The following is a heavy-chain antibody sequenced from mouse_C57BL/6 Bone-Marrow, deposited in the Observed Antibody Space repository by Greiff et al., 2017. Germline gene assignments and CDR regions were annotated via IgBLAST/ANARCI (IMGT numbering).Heavy chain of an antibody. CDR3: ASNVWDGFFDY. CDR2: FYTGSGSI. V-gene: IGHV1-62-2*01. D-gene: IGHD4-1*01. CDR1: GYTFTEYT. J-gene: IGHJ2*01. Sequence: QVHVKQSGAELVKPGASVKLSCKASGYTFTEYTIHWVQQRSGQGLEWLGWFYTGSGSIKYNEKFKGKATLTADKSSITVYIDLSRLTSEDSAVYFCASNVWDGFFDYRGVDTTLSASS.